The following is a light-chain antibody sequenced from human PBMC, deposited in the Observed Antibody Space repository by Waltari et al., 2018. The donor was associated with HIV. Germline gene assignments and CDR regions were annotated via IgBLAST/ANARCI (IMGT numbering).Light chain of an antibody. Sequence: DIQMTQSPSSLSASVGDRVTVTCRASQGISNSLAWYQQKPGKAPELLLYETSRLQSGVPFRFSGSGSGTDYTLTISSLQPDDFASYYCQQYYSTPRTFGQGTKVEIK. J-gene: IGKJ1*01. V-gene: IGKV1-NL1*01. CDR3: QQYYSTPRT. CDR2: ETS. CDR1: QGISNS.